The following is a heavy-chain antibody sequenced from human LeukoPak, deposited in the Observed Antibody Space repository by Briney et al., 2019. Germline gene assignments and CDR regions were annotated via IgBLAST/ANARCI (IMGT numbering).Heavy chain of an antibody. Sequence: GGSLRLSCVASGFTFSDSAMSWVRQAPGKGLEWVSLINFSGTNAYYADPVKGRFTISRDNSKDTVYPQMNSLRAEDTAIYNCARDIELSTWGLGTKVTVSS. J-gene: IGHJ3*01. V-gene: IGHV3-23*01. D-gene: IGHD3-16*02. CDR3: ARDIELST. CDR1: GFTFSDSA. CDR2: INFSGTNA.